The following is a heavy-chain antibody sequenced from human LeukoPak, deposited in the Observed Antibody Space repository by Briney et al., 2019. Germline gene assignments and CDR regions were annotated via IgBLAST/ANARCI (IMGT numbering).Heavy chain of an antibody. V-gene: IGHV3-30*02. D-gene: IGHD3-22*01. CDR3: AKHDSSSYY. CDR1: GFIFSSYG. CDR2: MRSDGSDK. Sequence: PWGSLRLSCAASGFIFSSYGMHWVRQAPGKGLEWVAFMRSDGSDKYYADSVKGRFTISRDNSKNTLYLQMNSLRAEDTAVYYCAKHDSSSYYWGQGTLVTVSS. J-gene: IGHJ4*02.